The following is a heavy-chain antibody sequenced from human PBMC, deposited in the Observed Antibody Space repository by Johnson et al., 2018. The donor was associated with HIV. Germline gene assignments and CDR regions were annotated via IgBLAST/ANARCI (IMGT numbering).Heavy chain of an antibody. V-gene: IGHV3-7*05. CDR3: ARDGVYSSPHDAFDI. J-gene: IGHJ3*02. CDR1: GFTFDDYG. D-gene: IGHD6-13*01. CDR2: IKEDGNED. Sequence: VQLVESGGGVVRPGGSLRLSCAASGFTFDDYGMSWVRQAPGKGLEWVANIKEDGNEDYYVDSLKGRFTVFRDNAKNSLYLQMDKLRTDDTAVYYCARDGVYSSPHDAFDIWGQGTMVTVSS.